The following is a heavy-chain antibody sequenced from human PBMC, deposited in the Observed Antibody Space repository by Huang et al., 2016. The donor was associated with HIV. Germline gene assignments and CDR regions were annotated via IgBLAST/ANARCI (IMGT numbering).Heavy chain of an antibody. V-gene: IGHV1-69*06. CDR2: ISPRFGTT. CDR3: AREAPGSLDY. Sequence: QVQLVQSGAEVKKPGSSVKVSCKASGDTFSSYAITWVRQAPGQGLEWMGGISPRFGTTDYAQKFRDRLTITADKVSNTAYMDLNGLRSDDTAVYYCAREAPGSLDYWGQGTLVTVSS. CDR1: GDTFSSYA. J-gene: IGHJ4*02.